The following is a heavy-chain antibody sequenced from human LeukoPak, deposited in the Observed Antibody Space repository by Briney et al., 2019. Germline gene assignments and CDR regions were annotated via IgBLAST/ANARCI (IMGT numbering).Heavy chain of an antibody. D-gene: IGHD2-15*01. CDR2: IYYSGST. J-gene: IGHJ4*02. CDR1: GGSISSSSFY. CDR3: ARGLLPDY. Sequence: KPSETLSLTCTVSGGSISSSSFYWGWIRQPPGRGLEWIGSIYYSGSTSYNPSLKSRVTISVDTSKNQFSLKLSSVTAADTAVYYCARGLLPDYWGQGTLVTVSS. V-gene: IGHV4-39*07.